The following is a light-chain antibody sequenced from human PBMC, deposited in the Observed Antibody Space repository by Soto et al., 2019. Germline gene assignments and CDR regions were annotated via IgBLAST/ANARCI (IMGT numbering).Light chain of an antibody. V-gene: IGKV1-39*01. J-gene: IGKJ5*01. CDR1: QTISRN. Sequence: DIQMTQSPSSLSASVVDRFTIPCLASQTISRNLNWYQQKPGKAPKLLIYAASSLQSGVPSRFSGSGSGTDFTLAISSLQPEDFATYYCQQSDSIPITFGQGTRLEIK. CDR3: QQSDSIPIT. CDR2: AAS.